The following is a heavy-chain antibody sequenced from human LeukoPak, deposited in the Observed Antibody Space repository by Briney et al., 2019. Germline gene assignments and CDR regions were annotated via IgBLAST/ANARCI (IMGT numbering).Heavy chain of an antibody. J-gene: IGHJ4*02. CDR3: ARRRARAAAGIDY. V-gene: IGHV4-39*01. CDR2: IYYSGST. Sequence: PSETLSLTCTVSGGSISSSGYYWGWIRQPPGKGLEWIGSIYYSGSTYYNPSLKSRVTISVDTSKNQFSLKLSSVTAADTAVYYCARRRARAAAGIDYWGQGTLVTVSS. CDR1: GGSISSSGYY. D-gene: IGHD6-13*01.